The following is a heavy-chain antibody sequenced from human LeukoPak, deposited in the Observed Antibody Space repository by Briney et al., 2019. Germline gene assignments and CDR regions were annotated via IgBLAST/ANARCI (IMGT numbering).Heavy chain of an antibody. V-gene: IGHV1-46*01. Sequence: ASVKVSYKASGYTFTSYYMHWVRQAPGQGLEWMGIINPSGGSTSYAQKFQGRVTMTRDMSTSTVYMELSSLRSEDTAVYYCARAGYCSSTSCYIGASGQLATSRNWFDPWGQGTLVTVSS. D-gene: IGHD2-2*02. CDR3: ARAGYCSSTSCYIGASGQLATSRNWFDP. CDR1: GYTFTSYY. CDR2: INPSGGST. J-gene: IGHJ5*02.